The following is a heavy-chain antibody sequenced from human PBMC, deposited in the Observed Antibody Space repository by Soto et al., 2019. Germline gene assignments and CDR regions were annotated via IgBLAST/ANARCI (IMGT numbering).Heavy chain of an antibody. D-gene: IGHD4-4*01. CDR3: ANPTDLDY. Sequence: GSLRLSCVASGFIFSNNWMSWVRQAPGKGLEWVASIQDDGSGKFHLDSVRGRFTISRDNAKTSLYLQMNSLRAEDTAIYYCANPTDLDYWGQGLLVTVSS. V-gene: IGHV3-7*01. J-gene: IGHJ4*02. CDR1: GFIFSNNW. CDR2: IQDDGSGK.